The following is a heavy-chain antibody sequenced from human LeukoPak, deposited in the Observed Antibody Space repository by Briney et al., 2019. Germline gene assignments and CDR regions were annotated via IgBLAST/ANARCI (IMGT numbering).Heavy chain of an antibody. Sequence: SETLSLTCTVSGGSISFYYWGWIRQPPGKGLEWIGSIYYSGSTYYNPSLKSRVTISVDTSKNQFSLKLSSVTAADTAVYYCATKYRLLWFGELTDGMDVWGQGTTVTVSS. V-gene: IGHV4-39*01. CDR1: GGSISFYY. D-gene: IGHD3-10*01. CDR2: IYYSGST. CDR3: ATKYRLLWFGELTDGMDV. J-gene: IGHJ6*01.